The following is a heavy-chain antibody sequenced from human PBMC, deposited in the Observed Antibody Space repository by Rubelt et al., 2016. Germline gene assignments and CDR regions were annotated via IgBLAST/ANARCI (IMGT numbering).Heavy chain of an antibody. CDR3: ARDRYYDILTAYYDGDY. J-gene: IGHJ4*02. D-gene: IGHD3-9*01. V-gene: IGHV4-34*01. CDR2: IDHSGNT. Sequence: QVQLQQWGAGLVKPSETLSLTCAVYGGSFSGYSWTWIRQPPGKGLEWLGEIDHSGNTDYIPSLKSRVSISVDTSKNQFSLKLSFVTAADTAVYYCARDRYYDILTAYYDGDYWGQGSLVTVSS. CDR1: GGSFSGYS.